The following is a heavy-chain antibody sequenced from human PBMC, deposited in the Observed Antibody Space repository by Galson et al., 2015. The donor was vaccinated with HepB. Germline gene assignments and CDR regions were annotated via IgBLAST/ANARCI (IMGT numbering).Heavy chain of an antibody. CDR2: ISYDGSNK. CDR1: GSTFITYT. Sequence: SLRLSCAASGSTFITYTMHWVRQAPGKGLEWVAVISYDGSNKYYADSMKGRFTISRNNSKNTLYLQMNSLRAEDTAVYFCARAMLVNAFDIWGQGTMVIVSS. CDR3: ARAMLVNAFDI. V-gene: IGHV3-30-3*01. D-gene: IGHD3-22*01. J-gene: IGHJ3*02.